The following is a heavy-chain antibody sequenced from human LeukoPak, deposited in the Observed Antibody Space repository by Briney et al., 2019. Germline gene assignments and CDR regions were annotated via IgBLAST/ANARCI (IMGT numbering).Heavy chain of an antibody. CDR1: GFSLGTSGVG. CDR2: IYWDDDK. J-gene: IGHJ4*02. Sequence: SGPTLVKPTQPLTLTCTFSGFSLGTSGVGVGWIRQPPVKALEWPALIYWDDDKRYSPSLKSRLTITKDTSKNQVVLTMTNMDPVDTATYYCAHITYSSGTDYWGQGTLVTVSS. D-gene: IGHD6-19*01. CDR3: AHITYSSGTDY. V-gene: IGHV2-5*02.